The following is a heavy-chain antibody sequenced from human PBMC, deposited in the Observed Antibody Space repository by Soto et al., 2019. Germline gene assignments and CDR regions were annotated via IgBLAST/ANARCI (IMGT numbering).Heavy chain of an antibody. V-gene: IGHV6-1*01. J-gene: IGHJ3*02. D-gene: IGHD6-6*01. CDR1: GDSVSSNSAA. CDR3: ARAIGQIVGYAFDI. CDR2: TYYRSKWYN. Sequence: SQTLSLTCAISGDSVSSNSAAWNWIRQSPSRGLEWRGRTYYRSKWYNDYVVSVKSRMTINPDTSKNQFSLQLNPVTPEDTAVYYCARAIGQIVGYAFDIWGQGTMVTVS.